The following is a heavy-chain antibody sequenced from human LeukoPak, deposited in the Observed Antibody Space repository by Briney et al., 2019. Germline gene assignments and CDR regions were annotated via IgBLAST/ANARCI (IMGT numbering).Heavy chain of an antibody. CDR3: ARGPEEPDWFDP. J-gene: IGHJ5*02. Sequence: ASVKVSCKASGYTFTSYAMHWVRQAPGQRLEWMGWINAGNGNTKYSQKFQGRVTITRDTSASTAYMELSSLRSEDTAVYYCARGPEEPDWFDPWGQGTLVTVSS. V-gene: IGHV1-3*01. CDR2: INAGNGNT. D-gene: IGHD1-14*01. CDR1: GYTFTSYA.